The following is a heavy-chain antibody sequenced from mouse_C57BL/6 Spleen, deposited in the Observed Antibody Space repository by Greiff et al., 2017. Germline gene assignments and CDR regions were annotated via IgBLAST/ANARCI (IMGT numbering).Heavy chain of an antibody. Sequence: QVQLQQSGAELVRPGASVTLSCKASGYTFTDYEMHWVKQTPVHGLEWIGAIDPETGGTAYNQKFKGKAILAADKSSSTAYMELRSLTSEDSAVYYCTIRTPGDYFDYWGQGTTLTVSS. CDR2: IDPETGGT. CDR1: GYTFTDYE. V-gene: IGHV1-15*01. J-gene: IGHJ2*01. CDR3: TIRTPGDYFDY.